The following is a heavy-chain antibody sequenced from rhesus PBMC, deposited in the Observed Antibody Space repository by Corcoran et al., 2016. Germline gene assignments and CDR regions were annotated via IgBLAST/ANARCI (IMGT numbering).Heavy chain of an antibody. Sequence: VEQLVESGGGLVQPGASLRLSCAASEFTFSSYHMHWVRQAPGRGLDWVSGIRTDGARYYPDSVKGQFTISRDNAKKSLYLQMNSLRAEDTAVYHCVREADIATAGEFDYWGQGVLVTVSS. V-gene: IGHV3-132*01. J-gene: IGHJ4*01. CDR3: VREADIATAGEFDY. D-gene: IGHD5-36*02. CDR2: IRTDGAR. CDR1: EFTFSSYH.